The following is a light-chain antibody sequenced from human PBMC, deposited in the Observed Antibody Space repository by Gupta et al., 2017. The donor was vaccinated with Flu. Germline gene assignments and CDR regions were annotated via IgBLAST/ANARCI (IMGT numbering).Light chain of an antibody. CDR2: WAS. CDR3: QQYYSTPT. V-gene: IGKV4-1*01. CDR1: QSVLYSSNNKNY. Sequence: INCKSSQSVLYSSNNKNYLAWYQQKPGQPPKLLIYWASTRESGVPDRFSGSWSGTDFTLTISSLQAEDVAVYYCQQYYSTPTFGGGTKVEIK. J-gene: IGKJ4*01.